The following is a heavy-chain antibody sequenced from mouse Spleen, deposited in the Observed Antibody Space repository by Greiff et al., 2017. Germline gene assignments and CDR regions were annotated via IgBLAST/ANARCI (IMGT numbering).Heavy chain of an antibody. J-gene: IGHJ2*01. CDR2: ISSGGGST. CDR3: ARHGRDYFDY. Sequence: EVQLVESGGGLVKPGGSLKLSCAASGFAFSSYDMSWVRQTPEKRLEWVAYISSGGGSTYYPDTVKGRFTISRDNAKNTLYLQMSSLKSEDTAMYYCARHGRDYFDYWGQGTTLTVSS. V-gene: IGHV5-12-1*01. CDR1: GFAFSSYD.